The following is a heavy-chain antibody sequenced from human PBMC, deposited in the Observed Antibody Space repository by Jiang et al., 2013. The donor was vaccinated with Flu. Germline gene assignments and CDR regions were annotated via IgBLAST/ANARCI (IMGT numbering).Heavy chain of an antibody. Sequence: VKVSCKASGYTFTGYYLHWVRQAPGQGLEWVGWIDPKSGGTKYAQKFQGWVTMTRDTAISTAYMELSRLKSDDTALYYWLRGGRSVSSTGWYRRWFDPWGQGTPGHRLL. J-gene: IGHJ5*02. CDR2: IDPKSGGT. CDR3: LRGGRSVSSTGWYRRWFDP. D-gene: IGHD6-19*01. CDR1: GYTFTGYY. V-gene: IGHV1-2*04.